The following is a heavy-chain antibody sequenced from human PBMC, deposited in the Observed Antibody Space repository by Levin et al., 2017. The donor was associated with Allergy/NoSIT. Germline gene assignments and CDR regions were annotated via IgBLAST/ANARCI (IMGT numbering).Heavy chain of an antibody. Sequence: GGSLRLSCAGSGFTFNIYAMSWVRQAPGKGLEWVSTISASGGSTHDAESAKGRFTISSDNSRNTLYLQMNSLRAEDTAVYYCAKRLGEYYYGMDVWRQGTTVTVSS. V-gene: IGHV3-23*01. CDR3: AKRLGEYYYGMDV. CDR2: ISASGGST. J-gene: IGHJ6*02. D-gene: IGHD3-16*01. CDR1: GFTFNIYA.